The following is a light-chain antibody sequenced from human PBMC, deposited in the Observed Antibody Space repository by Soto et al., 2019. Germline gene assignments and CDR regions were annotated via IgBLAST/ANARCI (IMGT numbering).Light chain of an antibody. V-gene: IGLV2-8*01. CDR2: EVS. Sequence: QSALTQSPSASGSPGQSVTISCTGTSSDVGNYKYVSWYQQHPGKAPKLMIYEVSKRPSGVPDRFSGSKSGNTASLTVSGLPAEDEADYYCCSYAGSNNWVFGGGTKLTVL. J-gene: IGLJ3*02. CDR1: SSDVGNYKY. CDR3: CSYAGSNNWV.